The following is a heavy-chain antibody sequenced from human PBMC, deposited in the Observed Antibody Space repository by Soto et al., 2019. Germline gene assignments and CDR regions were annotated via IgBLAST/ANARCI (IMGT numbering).Heavy chain of an antibody. Sequence: QVQLVQSGAELSKPGASVKVSCKASGYTFTTYDINWLRQARGHGLQWMGGLNHESGTTGYAHTFQGRVNLTRDTSMNTAYMELSRLTYEDTDVYYCTRNRRETGDFDFWGQGTLVKVSS. CDR1: GYTFTTYD. D-gene: IGHD7-27*01. CDR2: LNHESGTT. CDR3: TRNRRETGDFDF. J-gene: IGHJ4*02. V-gene: IGHV1-8*01.